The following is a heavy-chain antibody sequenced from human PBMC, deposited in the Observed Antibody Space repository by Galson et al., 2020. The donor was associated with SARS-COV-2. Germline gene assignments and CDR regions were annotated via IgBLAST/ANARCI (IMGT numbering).Heavy chain of an antibody. CDR3: ARASRTIFGVVKYFDF. CDR1: GGSISSGGYY. CDR2: IYYSGST. V-gene: IGHV4-31*03. J-gene: IGHJ4*02. Sequence: ETSETLSLTCTVSGGSISSGGYYWSWIRQHPGKGLEWIGYIYYSGSTYYNPSLKSRVTISVDTFKNQFSLKLSSVTAADTAVYYCARASRTIFGVVKYFDFWGRGTLVTVSS. D-gene: IGHD3-3*01.